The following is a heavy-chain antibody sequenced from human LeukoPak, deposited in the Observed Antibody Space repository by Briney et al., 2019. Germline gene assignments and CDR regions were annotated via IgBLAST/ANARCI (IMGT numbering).Heavy chain of an antibody. CDR1: GGTFSSYA. V-gene: IGHV1-69*13. Sequence: SVTVSCTASGGTFSSYAISWVRQAPGQGLEWMGGIIPIFGTANYAQKLQGRVTITADESTSTAYMELSSLRSEDTAAYYCASSPFTYYDILTYDKNGMDAWGQGTTVTVSS. D-gene: IGHD3-9*01. CDR3: ASSPFTYYDILTYDKNGMDA. CDR2: IIPIFGTA. J-gene: IGHJ6*02.